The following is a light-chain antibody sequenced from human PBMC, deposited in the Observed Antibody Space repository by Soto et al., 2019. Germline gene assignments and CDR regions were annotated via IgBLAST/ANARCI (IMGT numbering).Light chain of an antibody. V-gene: IGKV3-20*01. Sequence: ILFPQSPGTLYLSPGEGATLSCRASQSVRSSYLAWYQQKPGQAPRLLIYGASSRATGIPDRFSGSRSVTDFTLTISRMEPEDCGVYFCQLYGSSRWTFGQGTTVYIK. CDR1: QSVRSSY. J-gene: IGKJ1*01. CDR3: QLYGSSRWT. CDR2: GAS.